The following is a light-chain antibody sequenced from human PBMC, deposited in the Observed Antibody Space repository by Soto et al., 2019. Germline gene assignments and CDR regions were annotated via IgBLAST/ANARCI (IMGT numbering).Light chain of an antibody. CDR2: APS. CDR1: QGISNY. V-gene: IGKV1-27*01. Sequence: DIQMTQSPSSLSASVGDRVTITCRASQGISNYLAWYHKIPGKVPKLLISAPSTLQSGVPSRFSGSGSGTDFTLTISSLQPEDVATYYCQKYTNVPTFGGGTKVEIK. CDR3: QKYTNVPT. J-gene: IGKJ4*01.